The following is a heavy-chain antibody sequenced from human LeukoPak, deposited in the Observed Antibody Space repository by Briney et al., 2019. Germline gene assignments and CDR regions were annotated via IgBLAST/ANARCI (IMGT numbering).Heavy chain of an antibody. D-gene: IGHD2-15*01. CDR2: IYWDDDH. Sequence: SGPTLVKPTQTLTLTCTFSGFSLSTTGVGVGWIRQPPGKALEWLALIYWDDDHRSSPSLKSRLTITKDTSKNQVVLTMTNMDPVDTATYYCAHFKLFFDYWGQGTLVTVSS. CDR3: AHFKLFFDY. CDR1: GFSLSTTGVG. V-gene: IGHV2-5*02. J-gene: IGHJ4*02.